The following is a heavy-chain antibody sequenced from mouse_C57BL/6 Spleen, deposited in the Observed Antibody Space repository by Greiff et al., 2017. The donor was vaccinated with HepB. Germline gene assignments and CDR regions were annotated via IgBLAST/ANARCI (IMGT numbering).Heavy chain of an antibody. Sequence: VQLKESGPELVKPGASVKISCKASGYSFTDYNMNWVKQSNGKSLEWIGVINPNYGTTSYNQKFKGKATLTVDQSSSTAYMQLNSLTSEDSAVYYCARSTDYDGAWFAYWGQGTLVTVSA. CDR1: GYSFTDYN. CDR2: INPNYGTT. V-gene: IGHV1-39*01. D-gene: IGHD2-4*01. J-gene: IGHJ3*01. CDR3: ARSTDYDGAWFAY.